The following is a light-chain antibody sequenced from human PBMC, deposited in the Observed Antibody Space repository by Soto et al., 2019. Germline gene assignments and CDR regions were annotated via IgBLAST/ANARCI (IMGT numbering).Light chain of an antibody. J-gene: IGKJ1*01. CDR3: QQYNDWPTT. CDR1: QSVSSN. Sequence: ELVLTQSPGTLSLSPGDRATLSCRASQSVSSNLAWYQQKPGQAPRLLIYGASTRATGIPARFSGSGSGTEFTLTITSLQSEDFGVYYCQQYNDWPTTFGQGTKVDIK. CDR2: GAS. V-gene: IGKV3-15*01.